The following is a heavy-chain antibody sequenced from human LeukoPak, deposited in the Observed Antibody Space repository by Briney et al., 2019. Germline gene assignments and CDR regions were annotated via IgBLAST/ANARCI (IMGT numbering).Heavy chain of an antibody. CDR3: AKAYTRSWYAAFDI. J-gene: IGHJ3*02. Sequence: PGGSLRLSCAASGFTFSSYAMSWVRQAPGKGLEWVSAISGSGGSTYYADSVKGRFTISRDNSKNTLYLQMNSLRGDDTAIYYRAKAYTRSWYAAFDIWGQGTMVTISS. CDR2: ISGSGGST. D-gene: IGHD6-13*01. CDR1: GFTFSSYA. V-gene: IGHV3-23*01.